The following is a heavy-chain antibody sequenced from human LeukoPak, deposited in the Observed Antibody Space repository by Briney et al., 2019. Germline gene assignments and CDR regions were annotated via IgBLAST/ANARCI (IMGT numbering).Heavy chain of an antibody. CDR3: AREHMYYDDSSGYPIDY. CDR2: ISSSSSYI. V-gene: IGHV3-21*01. D-gene: IGHD3-22*01. CDR1: GFTFSTYS. J-gene: IGHJ4*02. Sequence: GGSLRLSCAASGFTFSTYSMNWVRQAPGKGLEWVSFISSSSSYIYYADSVKGRFTISRDNAKNSLYLQMNSLRVEDTAVYYCAREHMYYDDSSGYPIDYWGQGTPVTVSS.